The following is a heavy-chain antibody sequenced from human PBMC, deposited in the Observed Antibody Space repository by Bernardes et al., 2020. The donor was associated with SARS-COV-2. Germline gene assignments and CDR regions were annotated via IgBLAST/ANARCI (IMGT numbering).Heavy chain of an antibody. Sequence: GLSLRLSCAASGFTFSSYSMNWVRQAPGKGLEWVSYISSSSSTIYYADSVKGRFTISRDNAKNSLYLQMNSLRAEDTAVYYCASNAAAEGKYYYYGMDVWGPRDHGHRLL. V-gene: IGHV3-48*01. J-gene: IGHJ6*01. CDR2: ISSSSSTI. CDR1: GFTFSSYS. D-gene: IGHD6-13*01. CDR3: ASNAAAEGKYYYYGMDV.